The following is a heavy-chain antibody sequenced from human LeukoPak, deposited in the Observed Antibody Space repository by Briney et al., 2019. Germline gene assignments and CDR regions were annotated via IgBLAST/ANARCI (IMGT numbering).Heavy chain of an antibody. CDR2: IYGSTSA. CDR3: ARLNFGDDC. D-gene: IGHD4-17*01. Sequence: GGSLRLSCAASGFTVSSKYINWVRQAPGEGLEWVSLIYGSTSADYADSVKGRFTISRDNSMNTVYLQMNSLRAEDTAIYYCARLNFGDDCWGQGTLVAVSS. V-gene: IGHV3-66*01. CDR1: GFTVSSKY. J-gene: IGHJ4*02.